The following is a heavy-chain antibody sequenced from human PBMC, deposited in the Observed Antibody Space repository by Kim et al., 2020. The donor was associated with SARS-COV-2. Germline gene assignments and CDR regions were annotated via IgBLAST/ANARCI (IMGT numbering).Heavy chain of an antibody. CDR3: TTEKPYDSKLC. J-gene: IGHJ4*02. D-gene: IGHD3-22*01. CDR2: IKSKRDGWAT. Sequence: GGSLRLSCAASGFTFSDSAMNWVRQAPGKGLEWVGRIKSKRDGWATDYAASVKGRFTISRDDSKDMLYLQMNSLKIEDTAVYYCTTEKPYDSKLCWGQGTMVTVSS. V-gene: IGHV3-15*01. CDR1: GFTFSDSA.